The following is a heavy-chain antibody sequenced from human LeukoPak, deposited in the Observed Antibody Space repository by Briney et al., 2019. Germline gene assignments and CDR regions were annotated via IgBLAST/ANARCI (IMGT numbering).Heavy chain of an antibody. Sequence: GASVKVSCKASAYTFTSYDINWVRQATGQGLEWMGWMNPNSGNTGYAQKFQGRVTMTRNTSISTAYMELSSLRSEDTAVYYCARFGSSSWYVGYYYGMDVWGQGTTVTVSS. CDR1: AYTFTSYD. D-gene: IGHD6-13*01. V-gene: IGHV1-8*01. J-gene: IGHJ6*02. CDR2: MNPNSGNT. CDR3: ARFGSSSWYVGYYYGMDV.